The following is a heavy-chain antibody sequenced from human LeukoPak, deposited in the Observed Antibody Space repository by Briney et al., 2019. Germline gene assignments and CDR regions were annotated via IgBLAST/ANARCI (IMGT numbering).Heavy chain of an antibody. D-gene: IGHD3-10*01. CDR1: GGSFSGYY. Sequence: PSETLSLTCAVYGGSFSGYYWSWIRQPPGKGLEWIGYIYYSGSTNYNPSLKSRVTISVDTSKNQFSLKLSSVTAADTAVYYCAGITMVRGESATLDYWGQGTLVTVSS. J-gene: IGHJ4*02. CDR2: IYYSGST. CDR3: AGITMVRGESATLDY. V-gene: IGHV4-59*01.